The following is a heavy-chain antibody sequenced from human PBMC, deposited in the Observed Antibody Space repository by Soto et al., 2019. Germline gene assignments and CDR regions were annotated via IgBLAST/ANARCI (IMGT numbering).Heavy chain of an antibody. CDR3: ATDSRQNVDTAMVQTYYYYYGMDV. V-gene: IGHV1-69*13. J-gene: IGHJ6*02. Sequence: ASVKVSCKASGGTFSSYAISWVRQAPGQGLEWMGGIIPIFGTANYAQKFQGRVTITADESTSTAYMELSSLRSEDTAVYYCATDSRQNVDTAMVQTYYYYYGMDVWGQGTTVTVSS. D-gene: IGHD5-18*01. CDR1: GGTFSSYA. CDR2: IIPIFGTA.